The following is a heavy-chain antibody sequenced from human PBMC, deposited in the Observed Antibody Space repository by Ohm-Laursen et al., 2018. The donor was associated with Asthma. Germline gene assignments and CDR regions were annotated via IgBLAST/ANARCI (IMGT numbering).Heavy chain of an antibody. V-gene: IGHV1-69*01. J-gene: IGHJ4*02. D-gene: IGHD4-23*01. CDR2: IIPFSGPT. CDR3: ARGDDYGGNRPFDY. Sequence: SSVKVSCKASGGTFSSYAITWVRQAPGQGLEWMGGIIPFSGPTHYAQDFQGRVTITADESTSTAYMELSSLRSEDTAVYYCARGDDYGGNRPFDYWGQGTLVTVSS. CDR1: GGTFSSYA.